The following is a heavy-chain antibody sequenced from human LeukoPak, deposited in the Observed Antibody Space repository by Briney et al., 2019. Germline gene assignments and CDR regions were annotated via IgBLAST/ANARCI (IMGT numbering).Heavy chain of an antibody. D-gene: IGHD2-2*01. J-gene: IGHJ5*01. CDR3: ARPSRPYCSSTSCYLGLDP. V-gene: IGHV4-34*01. CDR2: INNSGST. CDR1: GGSFSGYY. Sequence: SETLSLTCADYGGSFSGYYWSWIRQPPGKGLEWIGEINNSGSTNYNPSLKSRVTISVDTSKNQFSLKLSSVTAADTAVYYCARPSRPYCSSTSCYLGLDPWGQGTLVTVSS.